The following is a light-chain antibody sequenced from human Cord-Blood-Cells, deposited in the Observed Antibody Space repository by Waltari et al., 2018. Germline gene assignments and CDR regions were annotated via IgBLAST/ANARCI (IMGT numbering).Light chain of an antibody. Sequence: DIVMTQSPAPLAVSLGEWATINCKSSQSVLYSSNNKNYLAWYQQKPGQPPKLLIYWASTRESGVPDRFSGSGSGTDFTLTISSLQAEDVAVYYCQQYYSTPPTFGQGTKVEIK. J-gene: IGKJ1*01. CDR3: QQYYSTPPT. CDR2: WAS. V-gene: IGKV4-1*01. CDR1: QSVLYSSNNKNY.